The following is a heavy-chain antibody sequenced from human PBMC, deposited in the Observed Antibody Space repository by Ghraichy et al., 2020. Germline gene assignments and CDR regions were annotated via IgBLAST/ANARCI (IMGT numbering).Heavy chain of an antibody. CDR1: GFTFSSYA. J-gene: IGHJ4*02. V-gene: IGHV3-23*01. CDR2: ISGSGGST. D-gene: IGHD4-23*01. CDR3: AKDSEWGTVVTPRFDY. Sequence: GGSLRLSCAASGFTFSSYAMSWVRQAPGKGLEWVSAISGSGGSTYYADSVKGRFTISRDNSKNTLYLQMNSLRAEDTAVYYCAKDSEWGTVVTPRFDYWGQGTLVTVSS.